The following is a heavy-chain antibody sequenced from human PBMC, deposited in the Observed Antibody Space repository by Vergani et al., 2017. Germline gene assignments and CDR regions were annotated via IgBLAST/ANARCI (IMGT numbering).Heavy chain of an antibody. CDR2: INPNSGGT. CDR3: ARGRCTSGYYSESDY. CDR1: GYTFTGYY. V-gene: IGHV1-2*02. J-gene: IGHJ4*02. D-gene: IGHD2-2*01. Sequence: QVQLVQSGAEVKKPGASVKVSCKASGYTFTGYYMHWVRQAPGQGLEWMGWINPNSGGTNYAQKFQGRVTMTRDTSISTAYMELSRLRSDDTAVYYCARGRCTSGYYSESDYWGQGTLVTVSS.